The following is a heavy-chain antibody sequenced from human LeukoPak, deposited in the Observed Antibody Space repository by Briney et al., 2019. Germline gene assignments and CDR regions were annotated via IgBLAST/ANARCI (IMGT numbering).Heavy chain of an antibody. J-gene: IGHJ6*02. D-gene: IGHD4-17*01. CDR2: MNPNSGNT. V-gene: IGHV1-8*01. CDR1: GYTFTSYD. Sequence: ASVKVSCKASGYTFTSYDINWVRQATGQGLEWMGWMNPNSGNTGYAQKFQGRVTMTRNTSISTAYMELSSLRSEDTAVHYCATSAQDYGDYNYYYGMDVWGQGTTVTVSS. CDR3: ATSAQDYGDYNYYYGMDV.